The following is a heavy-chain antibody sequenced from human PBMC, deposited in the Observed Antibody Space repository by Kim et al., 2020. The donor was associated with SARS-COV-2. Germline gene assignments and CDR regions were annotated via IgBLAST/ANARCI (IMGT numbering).Heavy chain of an antibody. V-gene: IGHV3-20*04. CDR3: ARVYFYDSSDSDY. Sequence: GGSLRLSCAASGFTFDDYGMSWVRQAPGKGLEWVSGINWNGETTGHADSVKGRFTISRDNAKNSLYLQMNSLRAEDTALYYCARVYFYDSSDSDYWGRGTLVTVSS. CDR1: GFTFDDYG. CDR2: INWNGETT. D-gene: IGHD3-22*01. J-gene: IGHJ4*02.